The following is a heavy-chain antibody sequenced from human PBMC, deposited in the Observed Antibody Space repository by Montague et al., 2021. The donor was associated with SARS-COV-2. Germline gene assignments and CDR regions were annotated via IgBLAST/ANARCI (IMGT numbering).Heavy chain of an antibody. V-gene: IGHV4-39*02. CDR1: GGSISSSNYY. CDR2: IYDSGST. CDR3: ARRGRKLLPVATTIGGFDI. J-gene: IGHJ3*02. D-gene: IGHD5-12*01. Sequence: SETRSLTCTVSGGSISSSNYYWDWIRQPPGKGLEWIRSIYDSGSTYYNPSLKSRVTISVDTSKNHFSLKLSFVTAADTAVYYCARRGRKLLPVATTIGGFDIWGQGTMVTVSS.